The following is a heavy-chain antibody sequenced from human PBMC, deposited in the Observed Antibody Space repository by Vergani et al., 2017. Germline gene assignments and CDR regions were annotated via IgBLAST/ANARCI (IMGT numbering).Heavy chain of an antibody. V-gene: IGHV4-61*01. Sequence: QVQLQESGPGLVKPSETLSPTCTVSGGSVSSGSYYWSWIRQPPGKGLEWIGYIYYSGSTNYNPSLKSRVTISVDTSKNQFSLKLSSVTAADTAVYYCATSDSSRGPYYFDYWGQGTLVTVSS. CDR3: ATSDSSRGPYYFDY. D-gene: IGHD6-13*01. J-gene: IGHJ4*02. CDR1: GGSVSSGSYY. CDR2: IYYSGST.